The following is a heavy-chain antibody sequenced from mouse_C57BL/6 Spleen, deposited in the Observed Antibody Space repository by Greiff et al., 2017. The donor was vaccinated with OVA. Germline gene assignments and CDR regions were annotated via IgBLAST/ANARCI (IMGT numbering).Heavy chain of an antibody. V-gene: IGHV1-64*01. J-gene: IGHJ4*01. CDR2: IHPNSGST. CDR1: GYTFTSYW. Sequence: QVQLQQPGAELVKPGASVKLSCKASGYTFTSYWMHWVKQRPGQGLEWIGMIHPNSGSTNYNEKFKSKATLTVDKSSSTAYMQLSSLTSEDSAVYYCARDDGSSYPYAMDYWGQGTSVTVSS. D-gene: IGHD1-1*01. CDR3: ARDDGSSYPYAMDY.